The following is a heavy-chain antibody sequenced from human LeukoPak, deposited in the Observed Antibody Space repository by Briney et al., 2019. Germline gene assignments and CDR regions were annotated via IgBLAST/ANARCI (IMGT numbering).Heavy chain of an antibody. CDR1: GGSFSGYY. Sequence: PSETLSLTCAVYGGSFSGYYWSWIRQPPGKGLEWIGEINHSGSTNYNPSLKSRVTISVDTSKNQFSLKLSSVTAADTAVYHCARGSGSARNYYDSSGYPIGYYYYMDVWGKGTTVTVSS. CDR2: INHSGST. V-gene: IGHV4-34*01. CDR3: ARGSGSARNYYDSSGYPIGYYYYMDV. D-gene: IGHD3-22*01. J-gene: IGHJ6*03.